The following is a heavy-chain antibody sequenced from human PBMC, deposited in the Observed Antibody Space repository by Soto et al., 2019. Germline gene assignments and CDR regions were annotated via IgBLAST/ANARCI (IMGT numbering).Heavy chain of an antibody. Sequence: GAARNISSEASGFTFSRVSMNWCRQVPGKGLEWVASISSGSSDTWYADSGKGLFIISRDNAQNSLFLQMNNLRPEDTAMYSCERVAYWGTGTEVAVSS. J-gene: IGHJ4*02. CDR2: ISSGSSDT. V-gene: IGHV3-21*01. CDR1: GFTFSRVS. CDR3: ERVAY.